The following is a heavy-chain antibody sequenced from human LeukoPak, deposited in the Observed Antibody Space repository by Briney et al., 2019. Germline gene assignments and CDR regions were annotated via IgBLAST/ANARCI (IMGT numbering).Heavy chain of an antibody. V-gene: IGHV3-30-3*01. CDR1: GFTFSSYA. CDR2: ISYDGSNK. J-gene: IGHJ4*02. Sequence: GGSLRLSCAASGFTFSSYAMHWVRQAPGKGLEWVAVISYDGSNKYYADSVKGRFTISRDNSKNTLSLQMNSLRAEDTAVYYCAKDRRSIVATGVGLFDYWGQGTLVTVSS. CDR3: AKDRRSIVATGVGLFDY. D-gene: IGHD6-13*01.